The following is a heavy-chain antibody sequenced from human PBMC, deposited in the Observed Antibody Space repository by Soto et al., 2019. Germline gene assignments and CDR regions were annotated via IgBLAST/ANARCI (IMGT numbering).Heavy chain of an antibody. Sequence: GGSLRLSCVASGFTFTRYYMTWVRQAPGKGLEWVASINLDGSEQFYVDSVKGRFIISRDNARSSLYLQMNSLRAEDTAVYFCSRENWFQDYWGPGTLVTVSS. CDR1: GFTFTRYY. D-gene: IGHD3-9*01. CDR2: INLDGSEQ. CDR3: SRENWFQDY. J-gene: IGHJ4*02. V-gene: IGHV3-7*03.